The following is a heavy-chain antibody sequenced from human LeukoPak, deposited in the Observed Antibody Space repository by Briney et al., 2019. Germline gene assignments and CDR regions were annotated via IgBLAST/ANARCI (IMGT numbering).Heavy chain of an antibody. D-gene: IGHD7-27*01. Sequence: SETLSLTCTVSGGSISNAAYYWSWIRQPPGKGLEWIAYIYHSGSSYYNPSLKSRVTISVDRSKNQFSLKLNSLTAADTAVYYCAKTGSNYDAFDIWGQGTMVTVSS. CDR2: IYHSGSS. J-gene: IGHJ3*02. CDR1: GGSISNAAYY. V-gene: IGHV4-30-2*01. CDR3: AKTGSNYDAFDI.